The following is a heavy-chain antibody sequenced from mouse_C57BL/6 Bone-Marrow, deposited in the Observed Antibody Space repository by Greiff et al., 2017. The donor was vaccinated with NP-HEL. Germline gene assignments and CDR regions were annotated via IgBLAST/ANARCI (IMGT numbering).Heavy chain of an antibody. D-gene: IGHD2-1*01. CDR1: GFTFSSYA. V-gene: IGHV5-9-1*02. CDR3: TRETLLNGAYYFDY. Sequence: EVQLVESGEGLVKPGGSLKLSCAASGFTFSSYAMSWVRQTPEKRLEWVAYISSGGDYIYYADTVKGRFTISRDNARNTLYLQMSSLKSEDTAMYYCTRETLLNGAYYFDYWGQGTTLTVSS. J-gene: IGHJ2*01. CDR2: ISSGGDYI.